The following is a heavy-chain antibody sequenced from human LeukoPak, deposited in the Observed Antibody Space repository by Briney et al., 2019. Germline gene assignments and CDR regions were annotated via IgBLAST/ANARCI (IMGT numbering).Heavy chain of an antibody. Sequence: SETLSLTCTVSGGFISSSSYYWGWIRQPPGKGLEWIGSIYYSGSTYYNPSLKSRVTISVDTSKNQFSLKLSSVTAADTAVYYCARGYDGSGYYYRNWYFDLWGRGTLVTVSS. CDR3: ARGYDGSGYYYRNWYFDL. CDR2: IYYSGST. CDR1: GGFISSSSYY. V-gene: IGHV4-39*07. J-gene: IGHJ2*01. D-gene: IGHD3-22*01.